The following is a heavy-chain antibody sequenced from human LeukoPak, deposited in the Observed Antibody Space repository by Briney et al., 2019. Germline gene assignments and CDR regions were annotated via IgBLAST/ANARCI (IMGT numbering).Heavy chain of an antibody. CDR1: GNSFTSNY. D-gene: IGHD3-22*01. J-gene: IGHJ4*02. V-gene: IGHV1-46*04. CDR3: ATPSGSYFGYYYFHW. Sequence: ASVKVSCKASGNSFTSNYMQWMRQAPGRGLEWMGIINPSGGSTSCAQKLQGRVTMTRDTSTSTVYMELSSLRSEDTAVYYCATPSGSYFGYYYFHWWGQGTLVTVSS. CDR2: INPSGGST.